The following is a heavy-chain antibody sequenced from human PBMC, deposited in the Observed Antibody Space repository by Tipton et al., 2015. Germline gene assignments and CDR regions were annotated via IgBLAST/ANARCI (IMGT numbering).Heavy chain of an antibody. Sequence: GSLRLSCAASGFTLGSYSMNWVRQAPGKGLDWLSYIHRGGTPIYYTESVKGRFTISRDEAKNSLYLQMNSLRDEDTGVHYCTRDSGITGADDYWGQGTLATVSS. CDR1: GFTLGSYS. CDR3: TRDSGITGADDY. CDR2: IHRGGTPI. D-gene: IGHD6-13*01. J-gene: IGHJ4*02. V-gene: IGHV3-48*02.